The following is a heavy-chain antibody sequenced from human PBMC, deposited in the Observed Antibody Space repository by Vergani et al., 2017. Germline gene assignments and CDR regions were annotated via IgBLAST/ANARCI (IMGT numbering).Heavy chain of an antibody. CDR3: ARHLNYYDSSGYYYSGYYFDY. CDR2: TYYSGST. CDR1: GGSISSGGYY. D-gene: IGHD3-22*01. Sequence: QVQLQESGPGLVKPSQTLSLTCTVSGGSISSGGYYWSWIRQHPGKGLAWIGYTYYSGSTNSNPSLKSRVTISVDTSKNQFSLKLSSVTAADTAVYYCARHLNYYDSSGYYYSGYYFDYWGQGTLVTVSS. V-gene: IGHV4-31*03. J-gene: IGHJ4*02.